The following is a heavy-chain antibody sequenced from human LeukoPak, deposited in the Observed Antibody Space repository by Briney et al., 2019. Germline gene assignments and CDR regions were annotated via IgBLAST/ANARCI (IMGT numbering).Heavy chain of an antibody. CDR1: GFTVSSNY. Sequence: PGGSLRLSCAASGFTVSSNYMSWVCQAPGKGLEWVSVIYSGGSTYYADSVKGRFTISRHNSKNTLYLQMNSLRAEDTAVYYCARDTYYYDSSGYYSAPEYFQHWGQGTPVTVSS. CDR2: IYSGGST. V-gene: IGHV3-53*04. D-gene: IGHD3-22*01. J-gene: IGHJ1*01. CDR3: ARDTYYYDSSGYYSAPEYFQH.